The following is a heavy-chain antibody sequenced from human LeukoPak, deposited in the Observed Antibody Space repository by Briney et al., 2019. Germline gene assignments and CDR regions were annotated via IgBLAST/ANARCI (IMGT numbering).Heavy chain of an antibody. CDR3: AKDPIDSSGYYRPFDY. CDR1: GFTFSSYA. D-gene: IGHD3-22*01. V-gene: IGHV3-23*01. Sequence: GGSLRLSCAASGFTFSSYAMSWVRQAPGKGLEWVSAISGSGGSTYYADSVKGQFTISRDNSKNTLYLQMNSLRAEDTAVYYCAKDPIDSSGYYRPFDYWGQGTLVTVSS. J-gene: IGHJ4*02. CDR2: ISGSGGST.